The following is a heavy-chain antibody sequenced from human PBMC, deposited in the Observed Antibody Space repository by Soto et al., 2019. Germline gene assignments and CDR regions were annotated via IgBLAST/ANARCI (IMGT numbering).Heavy chain of an antibody. CDR2: INPSGGST. J-gene: IGHJ3*02. V-gene: IGHV1-46*04. D-gene: IGHD2-2*01. Sequence: ASVKVSCKASGYTFTSYYMHWVRQAPGQGLEWMGIINPSGGSTSYADSVKGRFTISRDNAKNSLFLQMNTLRAEDTAVYYCARVQRGQLLSSFADAFDIWGQGTVVTISS. CDR1: GYTFTSYY. CDR3: ARVQRGQLLSSFADAFDI.